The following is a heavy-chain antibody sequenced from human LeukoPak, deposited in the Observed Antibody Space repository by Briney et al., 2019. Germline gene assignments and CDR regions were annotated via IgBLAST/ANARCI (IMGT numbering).Heavy chain of an antibody. CDR2: IYTTGTT. V-gene: IGHV4-61*02. CDR3: ARGGGYGSSWSY. CDR1: GDFITSDTYS. J-gene: IGHJ4*02. D-gene: IGHD6-13*01. Sequence: SQTLSLTCTLSGDFITSDTYSRSWIRQPAGMQLEWIGRIYTTGTTNYNPSLRSRVTMSIDTSKNQFSLKLNSVTAADTAVYYCARGGGYGSSWSYWGQGTLVTVSS.